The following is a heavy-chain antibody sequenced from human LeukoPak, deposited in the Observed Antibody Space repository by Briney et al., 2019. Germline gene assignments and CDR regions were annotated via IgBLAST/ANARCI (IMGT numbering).Heavy chain of an antibody. Sequence: ASVKVSCKASGYTFASYGISWVRQAPGQGLEWMGWISAYNGNTNYAQKLQGRVTMTTDTSTSTAYMELRSLRSDDTAVYYCARDPEYSSSWYLPVDYYYGMDVWGQGTTVTVS. CDR1: GYTFASYG. V-gene: IGHV1-18*01. D-gene: IGHD6-13*01. CDR3: ARDPEYSSSWYLPVDYYYGMDV. CDR2: ISAYNGNT. J-gene: IGHJ6*02.